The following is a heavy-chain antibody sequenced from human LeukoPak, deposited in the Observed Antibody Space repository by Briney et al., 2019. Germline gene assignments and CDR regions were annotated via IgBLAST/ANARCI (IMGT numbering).Heavy chain of an antibody. CDR1: GFTFSSYG. Sequence: GGSLRLSCAASGFTFSSYGMHWVRQAPGKGLEWVAVISYDGSNKYYADSVKGRFTISRDNSKNTLYLQMNSLRAEDTAVYYCAKSGWYGAFDIWGQGTMVTVSS. CDR3: AKSGWYGAFDI. CDR2: ISYDGSNK. D-gene: IGHD6-19*01. J-gene: IGHJ3*02. V-gene: IGHV3-30*18.